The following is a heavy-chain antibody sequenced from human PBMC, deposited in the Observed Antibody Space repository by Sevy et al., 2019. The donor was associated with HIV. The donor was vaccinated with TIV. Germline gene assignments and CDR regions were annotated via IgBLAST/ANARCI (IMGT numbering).Heavy chain of an antibody. CDR1: GFTFSSYS. D-gene: IGHD3-3*01. J-gene: IGHJ4*02. CDR3: ARTPIFGVSPFDY. V-gene: IGHV3-48*01. Sequence: GGSLRLSCAASGFTFSSYSMNWVRQAPGKGLEWVSYISSSSSTIYYADSVKGRFTISRDNAKNSLYLQMNSLRAEDTAVYYCARTPIFGVSPFDYWGQGTLVTVSS. CDR2: ISSSSSTI.